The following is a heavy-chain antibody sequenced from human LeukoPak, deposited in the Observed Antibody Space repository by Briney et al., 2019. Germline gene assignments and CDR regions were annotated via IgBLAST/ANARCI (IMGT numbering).Heavy chain of an antibody. CDR3: ARGSFARGVIPTDY. J-gene: IGHJ4*02. V-gene: IGHV4-61*02. D-gene: IGHD3-10*01. Sequence: PSQTLSLTCTVSGGSISSGSYYWSWIRQPAGKELEWIGRIYTSGSTNYNPSLKSRVTISVDTSKNQFSLKLSSVTAADTAVYYCARGSFARGVIPTDYWGQGTLVTVSS. CDR2: IYTSGST. CDR1: GGSISSGSYY.